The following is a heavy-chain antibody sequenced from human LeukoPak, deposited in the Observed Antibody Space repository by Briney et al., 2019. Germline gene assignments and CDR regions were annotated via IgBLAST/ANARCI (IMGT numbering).Heavy chain of an antibody. CDR3: AKDHEQWLGQDYFDY. J-gene: IGHJ4*02. CDR1: GFTFSSYG. V-gene: IGHV3-33*06. Sequence: GRSLRLSCAAYGFTFSSYGMHWVRQAPGKGLEWVAVIWYDGSNKYYADSVKGRFAISRDNSKNTLYLQMNSLRAEDTAVYYCAKDHEQWLGQDYFDYWGQGTLVTVSS. D-gene: IGHD6-19*01. CDR2: IWYDGSNK.